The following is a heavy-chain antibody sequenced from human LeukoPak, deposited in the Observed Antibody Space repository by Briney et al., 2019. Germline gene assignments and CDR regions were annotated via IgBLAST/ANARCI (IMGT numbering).Heavy chain of an antibody. CDR1: AFTFSSYG. CDR3: AKDRHPARTDGYYFDY. Sequence: PGGSLRLSCAASAFTFSSYGMHWVRQAPGKGLEWVAVISYDANNKYYADSVKGRLTISRDNSKNTLYVQMNSLRAEDTAVYYCAKDRHPARTDGYYFDYWGQGTLVTVSS. CDR2: ISYDANNK. D-gene: IGHD1-14*01. J-gene: IGHJ4*02. V-gene: IGHV3-30*18.